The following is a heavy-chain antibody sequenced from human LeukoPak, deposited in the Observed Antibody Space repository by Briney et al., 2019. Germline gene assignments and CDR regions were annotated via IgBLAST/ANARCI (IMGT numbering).Heavy chain of an antibody. J-gene: IGHJ3*02. D-gene: IGHD6-13*01. V-gene: IGHV3-23*01. CDR3: ARGRRIAAAGSGSDAFDI. CDR2: ISGSGIST. Sequence: PGGSLRLSCAASGFTFRNFAMSWVRQAPGKGLEWVSTISGSGISTYYADSVKGRFTISRDNSKNTLYLQMNSLRAEDTAVYYCARGRRIAAAGSGSDAFDIWGQGTMVTVPS. CDR1: GFTFRNFA.